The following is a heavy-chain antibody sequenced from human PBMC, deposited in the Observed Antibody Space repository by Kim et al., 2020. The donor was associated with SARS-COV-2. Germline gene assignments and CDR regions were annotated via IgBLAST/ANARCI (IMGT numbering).Heavy chain of an antibody. D-gene: IGHD3-22*01. CDR1: GGTFSSYA. CDR3: ARSYSWVSRAVVVTDAFDI. Sequence: SVKVSCKASGGTFSSYAISWVRQAPGQGLEWMGGIIPIFGTANYAQKFQGRVTITADESTSTAYMELSSLRSEDTAVYYCARSYSWVSRAVVVTDAFDIWGQGTMVTVSS. CDR2: IIPIFGTA. J-gene: IGHJ3*02. V-gene: IGHV1-69*13.